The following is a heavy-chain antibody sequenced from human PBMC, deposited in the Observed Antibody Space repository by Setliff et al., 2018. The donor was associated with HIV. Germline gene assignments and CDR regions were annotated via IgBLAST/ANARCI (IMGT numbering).Heavy chain of an antibody. Sequence: SETLSLTCDVSGGSISSNSWWSWVRQPPGKGLEWIGEIYNSGRTNYNPSLKSRVTISVDNSKNQFSLNLSSVTAADTAVYYCARGGFYSSDYYLLDYWGQGTLVTVSS. CDR2: IYNSGRT. CDR3: ARGGFYSSDYYLLDY. D-gene: IGHD6-19*01. J-gene: IGHJ4*02. V-gene: IGHV4-4*02. CDR1: GGSISSNSW.